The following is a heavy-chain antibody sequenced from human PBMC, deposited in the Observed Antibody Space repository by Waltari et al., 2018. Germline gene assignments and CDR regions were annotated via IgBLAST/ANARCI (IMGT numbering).Heavy chain of an antibody. CDR2: IYYSGST. D-gene: IGHD6-6*01. CDR1: GGSISSGGYY. CDR3: ARVIRVSSSSVNPFDY. V-gene: IGHV4-31*03. J-gene: IGHJ4*02. Sequence: QVQLQESGPGLVKPSQTLSLTCTVSGGSISSGGYYWSWIRQHPGKGLGWIGYIYYSGSTYYNPSLKRRVTISVDTSKNQFSLKLSSVTAADTAVYYCARVIRVSSSSVNPFDYWGQGTLVTVSS.